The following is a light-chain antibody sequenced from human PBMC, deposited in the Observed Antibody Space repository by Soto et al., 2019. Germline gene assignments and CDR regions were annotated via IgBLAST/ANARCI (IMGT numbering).Light chain of an antibody. J-gene: IGKJ4*01. CDR2: DAS. CDR3: QQLYRYPLT. CDR1: QGISSY. Sequence: IQLTQSPSSLSASVGDRVTITCRASQGISSYLAWYQQQPGKVPKLLIYDASTLQSGVPSRFSGSGSGTDFTLTISRLQPEDFSTYYCQQLYRYPLTFGGGTKVEIK. V-gene: IGKV1-9*01.